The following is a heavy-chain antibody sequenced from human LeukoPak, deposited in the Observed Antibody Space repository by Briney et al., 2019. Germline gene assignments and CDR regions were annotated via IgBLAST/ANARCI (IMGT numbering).Heavy chain of an antibody. V-gene: IGHV3-53*01. D-gene: IGHD6-19*01. CDR2: IYSGGST. Sequence: GGSLRLSCAASGFTFSNAYMNWVRQAPGKGLEWVSVIYSGGSTYYADSVKGRFTISRDNSKNTLYLQMNSLRAEDTAVYYCARVTGIAVVSWGQGTLVTVSS. CDR3: ARVTGIAVVS. J-gene: IGHJ5*02. CDR1: GFTFSNAY.